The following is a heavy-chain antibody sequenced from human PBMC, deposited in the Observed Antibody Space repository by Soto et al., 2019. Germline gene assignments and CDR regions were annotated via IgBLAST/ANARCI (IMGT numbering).Heavy chain of an antibody. V-gene: IGHV3-23*01. CDR3: VKDVGYGFILFDY. J-gene: IGHJ4*02. Sequence: PGGSLRLCCIASGFTFSSFGMTWVRQAPGKGLEWVSTVNGGGDSTHYADSVKGRFSIFRDNSKNTVYLQMNSLRAEDTAIYYCVKDVGYGFILFDYWGQGTLVTVSS. D-gene: IGHD3-16*01. CDR1: GFTFSSFG. CDR2: VNGGGDST.